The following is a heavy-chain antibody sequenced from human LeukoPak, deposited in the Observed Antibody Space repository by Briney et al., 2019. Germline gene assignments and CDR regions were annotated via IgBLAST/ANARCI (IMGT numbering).Heavy chain of an antibody. CDR2: IYYSGST. Sequence: SETLSLTCTVSGGSISSYYWSWIRQPPGKGLEWIGYIYYSGSTNYNPSLKSRVTISVDTSKNQFSLKLSSVTAADTVVYYCARQPSYYFDYWGQGTLVTVSS. V-gene: IGHV4-59*08. CDR1: GGSISSYY. J-gene: IGHJ4*02. D-gene: IGHD3-16*02. CDR3: ARQPSYYFDY.